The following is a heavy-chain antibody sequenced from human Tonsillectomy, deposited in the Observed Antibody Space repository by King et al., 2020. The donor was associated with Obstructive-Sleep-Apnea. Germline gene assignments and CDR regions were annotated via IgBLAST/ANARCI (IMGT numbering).Heavy chain of an antibody. CDR3: ACDPYYYAKGYFDY. CDR1: GLTFSNYG. Sequence: VQLVESGGGVVQPGRSLRLSCVASGLTFSNYGMHWARQSPGKWLDRVGVIWLDGNVIYYADSVKGRFTISIDSSKKTLYLQMNSLRADDTAVYYCACDPYYYAKGYFDYWGQGTLVTVSS. V-gene: IGHV3-33*01. D-gene: IGHD3-10*01. CDR2: IWLDGNVI. J-gene: IGHJ4*02.